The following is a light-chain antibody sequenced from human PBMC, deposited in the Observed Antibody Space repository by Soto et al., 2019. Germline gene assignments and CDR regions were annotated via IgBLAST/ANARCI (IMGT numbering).Light chain of an antibody. CDR3: QQYNNGPPDT. Sequence: EIVLTQSPATLSVSPGERATLSCRASQSVTSNLAWYQQKPGQAPWLLIYAASARATGIPTRFSGSGSGTKFTLTISSLQSEDFAVYYCQQYNNGPPDTFGQGTKLEIK. V-gene: IGKV3-15*01. CDR2: AAS. J-gene: IGKJ2*01. CDR1: QSVTSN.